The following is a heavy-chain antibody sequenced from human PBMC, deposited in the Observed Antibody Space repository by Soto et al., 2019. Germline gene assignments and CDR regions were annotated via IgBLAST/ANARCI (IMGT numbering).Heavy chain of an antibody. CDR1: GGTFSSYA. D-gene: IGHD3-22*01. J-gene: IGHJ5*02. CDR3: ARDWGYYYDSSGVNWFDP. CDR2: IIPIFGTA. V-gene: IGHV1-69*13. Sequence: GASVKVSCKASGGTFSSYAISWVRQAPGQGLEWMGGIIPIFGTANYAQKFQGRATITVDESTSTAYMELSSLRSEDTAVYYWARDWGYYYDSSGVNWFDPWGQGTLVTVSS.